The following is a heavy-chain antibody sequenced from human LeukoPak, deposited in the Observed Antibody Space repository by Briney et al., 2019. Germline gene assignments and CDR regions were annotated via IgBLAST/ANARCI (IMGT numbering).Heavy chain of an antibody. D-gene: IGHD3-9*01. CDR1: GFIFTTYT. Sequence: PGGSLRLSCSASGFIFTTYTMYWVRKAPGKGLEFVSVVNGNGDTTYYTDSVKGRFTISRDNSKNTLYLQMSSLRAEDTAVYYCVGDQVDDTGYLRWGQGTRVTVSA. CDR2: VNGNGDTT. V-gene: IGHV3-64D*06. J-gene: IGHJ4*02. CDR3: VGDQVDDTGYLR.